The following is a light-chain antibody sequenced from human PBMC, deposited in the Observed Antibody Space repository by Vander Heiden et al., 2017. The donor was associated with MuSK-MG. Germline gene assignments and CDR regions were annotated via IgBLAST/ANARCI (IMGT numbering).Light chain of an antibody. CDR1: QSVSSY. J-gene: IGKJ2*01. CDR3: HQRASWPGT. V-gene: IGKV3-11*01. Sequence: EIVLTQSPATLSLSPGERATLSCRASQSVSSYLAWYQQKPGQAPRLLIYDASNRATAIPARFSGSGSGTDFTLTISSLEPEDFAVYYCHQRASWPGTFGQGTKLEIK. CDR2: DAS.